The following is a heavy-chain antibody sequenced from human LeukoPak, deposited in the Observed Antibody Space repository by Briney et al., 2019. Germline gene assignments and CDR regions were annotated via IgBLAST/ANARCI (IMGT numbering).Heavy chain of an antibody. CDR3: AREGDGYFGRRFDY. V-gene: IGHV3-20*04. CDR1: GFTFDDYG. D-gene: IGHD5-24*01. Sequence: GGSLRLSCAASGFTFDDYGMSWVRQAPEKGLEWVSGINWNGGSTGYADSVKGRFTISRDNAKNSLYLQMNSLRAEDTALYYCAREGDGYFGRRFDYWGQGTLVTVSS. J-gene: IGHJ4*02. CDR2: INWNGGST.